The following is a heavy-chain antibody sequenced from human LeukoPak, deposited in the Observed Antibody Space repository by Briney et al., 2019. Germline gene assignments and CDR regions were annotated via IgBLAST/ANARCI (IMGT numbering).Heavy chain of an antibody. V-gene: IGHV3-30*02. J-gene: IGHJ4*02. CDR1: GFTFSSCG. CDR3: AKSARRYCSGGSCYYVDY. CDR2: IRYDGSNK. D-gene: IGHD2-15*01. Sequence: PGGSLRLSCAASGFTFSSCGMHWVRQAPGKGLEWVAFIRYDGSNKYYADSVKGRFTISRDNSKNTLYLQMNSLRAEDTAVYYCAKSARRYCSGGSCYYVDYWGQGTLVTVSS.